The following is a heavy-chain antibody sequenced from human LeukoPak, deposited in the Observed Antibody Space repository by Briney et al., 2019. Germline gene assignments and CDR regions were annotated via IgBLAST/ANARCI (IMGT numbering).Heavy chain of an antibody. CDR1: GSTFRSYA. V-gene: IGHV3-23*01. D-gene: IGHD1-26*01. Sequence: GGSLRLSCAASGSTFRSYAMSWFRQAPGKGLEWVSVISGGGGSTYYADSVKGRFTISRDNSKNTLYLQMNSLRAEDTAVYYCAKGLYSGSYDGFDSWGQGALVTVSS. CDR3: AKGLYSGSYDGFDS. J-gene: IGHJ4*02. CDR2: ISGGGGST.